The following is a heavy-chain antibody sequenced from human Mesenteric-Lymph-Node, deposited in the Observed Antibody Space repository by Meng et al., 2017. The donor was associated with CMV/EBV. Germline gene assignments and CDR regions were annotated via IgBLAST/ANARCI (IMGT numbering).Heavy chain of an antibody. CDR1: ITSRNYY. D-gene: IGHD3-3*01. Sequence: ITSRNYYWGWIRQPPGKGLEWIGSFYYSGNTYYSPSLKSRVTISVDTSKKELSLRLTSVTAADTATYYCARERVEDVDATTIYYFDHWGQGRLVTVSS. CDR2: FYYSGNT. CDR3: ARERVEDVDATTIYYFDH. V-gene: IGHV4-39*07. J-gene: IGHJ4*02.